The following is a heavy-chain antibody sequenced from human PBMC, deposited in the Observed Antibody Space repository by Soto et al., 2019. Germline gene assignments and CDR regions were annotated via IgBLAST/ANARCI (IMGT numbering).Heavy chain of an antibody. CDR3: ATHWDWRFGY. V-gene: IGHV3-7*05. CDR2: IKEGGNDK. Sequence: QLVESGGGLVQPGGSLRLSCAASGFGFSDYSMSWVRQAPGKGLEWVASIKEGGNDKFYVDSVRGRFTISRDNAKNSLFLQMNSLRAVDTALYYCATHWDWRFGYWGQGALVTVSS. J-gene: IGHJ4*02. D-gene: IGHD3-9*01. CDR1: GFGFSDYS.